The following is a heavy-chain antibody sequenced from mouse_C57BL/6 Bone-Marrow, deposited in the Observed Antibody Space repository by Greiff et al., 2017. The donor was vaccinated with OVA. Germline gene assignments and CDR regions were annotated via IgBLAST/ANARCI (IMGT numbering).Heavy chain of an antibody. D-gene: IGHD1-1*01. CDR1: GFSLTSYA. Sequence: VKLVESGPGLVAPSQSLSITCTVSGFSLTSYAISWVRQPPGKGLEWLGVIWTGGGTNYNSALKSRLSISKDNSKSQVFLKMNSLQTDDTARYYCARDYYGSSYAMDYWGQGTSVTVSS. CDR3: ARDYYGSSYAMDY. V-gene: IGHV2-9-1*01. J-gene: IGHJ4*01. CDR2: IWTGGGT.